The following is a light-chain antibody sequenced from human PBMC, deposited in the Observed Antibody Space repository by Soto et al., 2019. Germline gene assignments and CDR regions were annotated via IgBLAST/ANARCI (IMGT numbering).Light chain of an antibody. J-gene: IGKJ1*01. CDR3: QQRINWPPT. V-gene: IGKV3-11*01. Sequence: ETVLTQSPATLSLSPGERATLSCRASQNAITYLAWYQQKPGQAPRLLFYEASNRATGIPARFSGSGSGTDFTLTISSLEPEDFAVYYCQQRINWPPTFGQGTKVEIK. CDR1: QNAITY. CDR2: EAS.